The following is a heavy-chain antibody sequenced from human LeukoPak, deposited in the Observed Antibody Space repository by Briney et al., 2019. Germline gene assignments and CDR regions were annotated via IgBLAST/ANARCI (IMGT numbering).Heavy chain of an antibody. CDR1: GFSFSSYE. CDR3: ARDPLGAQFDY. V-gene: IGHV3-48*03. Sequence: GGSLRLSCAASGFSFSSYELNWVRQAPGKGLEWVSVKGRFTTSRDNAKNSVHLQMNSLRAEDTAVYYCARDPLGAQFDYWGQGTLVTVSS. D-gene: IGHD1-26*01. J-gene: IGHJ4*02.